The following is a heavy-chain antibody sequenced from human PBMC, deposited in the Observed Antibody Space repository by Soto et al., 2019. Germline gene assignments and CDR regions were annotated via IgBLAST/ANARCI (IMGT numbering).Heavy chain of an antibody. Sequence: GGSLRLSCAASGFTFSSYSMHWVRQAPGKGLEWVSYISSSSSTIYYADSVKGRFTISRDNAKNSLYLQMNGLRAEDTAVYYCARDLYSSGWYRKTDSREFDYWGQGTLVTVS. CDR3: ARDLYSSGWYRKTDSREFDY. CDR2: ISSSSSTI. J-gene: IGHJ4*02. D-gene: IGHD6-19*01. CDR1: GFTFSSYS. V-gene: IGHV3-48*04.